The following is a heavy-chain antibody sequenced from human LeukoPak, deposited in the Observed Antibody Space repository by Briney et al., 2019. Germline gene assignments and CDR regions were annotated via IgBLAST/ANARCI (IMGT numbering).Heavy chain of an antibody. V-gene: IGHV1-2*02. CDR1: GYSFTGYY. J-gene: IGHJ4*02. D-gene: IGHD6-6*01. Sequence: GASVKVSCKASGYSFTGYYIHWVRQAPGQGLEWMGWINPNNGGTNQVQKFQGRVTMTRDTSINTAYMEVSSLRSDDTAVYYCARYSNSGGDYWGQGTLVTVSS. CDR2: INPNNGGT. CDR3: ARYSNSGGDY.